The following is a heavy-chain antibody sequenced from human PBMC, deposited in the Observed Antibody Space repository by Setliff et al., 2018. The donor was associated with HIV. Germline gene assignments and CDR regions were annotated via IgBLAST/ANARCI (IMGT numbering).Heavy chain of an antibody. CDR3: ARSTYGNYYHFDS. V-gene: IGHV3-23*01. Sequence: GGSLRLSCEVSGFTLSHHAMNWVRQAPGEGLEWVSMISGNGGGRYYADSVKGRFTISRDNSRSTLYLDMNSLRVEDTAIFYCARSTYGNYYHFDSWGQGILVTVSS. CDR1: GFTLSHHA. D-gene: IGHD1-7*01. J-gene: IGHJ4*02. CDR2: ISGNGGGR.